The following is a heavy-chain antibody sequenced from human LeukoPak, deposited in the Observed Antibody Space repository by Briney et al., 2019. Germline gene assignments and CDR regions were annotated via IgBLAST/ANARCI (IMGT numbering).Heavy chain of an antibody. CDR3: TREVGSWFDY. V-gene: IGHV3-73*01. CDR1: DFPFSGSA. Sequence: VGSLTLSCAASDFPFSGSAMHWVRQASGRGLEWVGRIRDKANTYATSYAASVKGRFTISRDDLKNTAYLQMNSLKTEDTALYYCTREVGSWFDYWGQGTLVTVSS. J-gene: IGHJ4*02. D-gene: IGHD6-13*01. CDR2: IRDKANTYAT.